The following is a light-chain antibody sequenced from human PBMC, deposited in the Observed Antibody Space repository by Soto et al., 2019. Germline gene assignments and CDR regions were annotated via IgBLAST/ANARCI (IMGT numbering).Light chain of an antibody. J-gene: IGKJ1*01. CDR1: QSISSY. Sequence: DIQMTQSPSSLSASVGDRVTMTCRASQSISSYLNWYQQKPGKVPKLLIYAASTLQSGVPSRFSGSGSGTDFTLTISSLQPEDVATYYCQKYNSAPRTFGQGTKVDIK. CDR3: QKYNSAPRT. CDR2: AAS. V-gene: IGKV1-27*01.